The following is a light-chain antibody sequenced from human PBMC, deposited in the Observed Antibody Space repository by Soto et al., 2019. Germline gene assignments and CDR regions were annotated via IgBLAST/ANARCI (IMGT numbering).Light chain of an antibody. Sequence: QSVLSQPPSASGTPGQRVTISCSGSSSNIGRNAVNWYHQLPGTAPKLLIYSNNQRPSGVPDRFSGSKSGTSASLAISGLQSEDEADYYCAACDASLNAYVFGSGTKLTVL. CDR2: SNN. CDR1: SSNIGRNA. J-gene: IGLJ1*01. CDR3: AACDASLNAYV. V-gene: IGLV1-44*01.